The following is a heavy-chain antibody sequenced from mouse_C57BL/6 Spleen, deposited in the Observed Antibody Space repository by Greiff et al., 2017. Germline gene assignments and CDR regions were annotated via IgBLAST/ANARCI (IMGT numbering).Heavy chain of an antibody. V-gene: IGHV5-17*01. Sequence: VQLQQSGGGLVKPGGSLKLSCAASGFTFSDYGMHWVRQAPEKGLEWVAYISSGSSTIYYADTVKGRFTISRDNAKNTLFLQMTSLRSEDTAMYYCAKRDYGSSYGYWYFDVWGTGTTVTVSS. CDR2: ISSGSSTI. J-gene: IGHJ1*03. CDR3: AKRDYGSSYGYWYFDV. CDR1: GFTFSDYG. D-gene: IGHD1-1*01.